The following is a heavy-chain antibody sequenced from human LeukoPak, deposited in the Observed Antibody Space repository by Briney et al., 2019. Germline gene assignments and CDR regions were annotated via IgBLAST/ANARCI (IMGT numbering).Heavy chain of an antibody. J-gene: IGHJ4*02. Sequence: ASVKVSCKASGYTFTGYYIHWVRQAPGQGLEWMGWIHPNSAGTNYAQKFQGRVTMTRDTSISTAYMELSRLRSDDTAVYYCASRKAVAGTDYFDYWGQGTLVTVSS. D-gene: IGHD6-19*01. V-gene: IGHV1-2*02. CDR2: IHPNSAGT. CDR3: ASRKAVAGTDYFDY. CDR1: GYTFTGYY.